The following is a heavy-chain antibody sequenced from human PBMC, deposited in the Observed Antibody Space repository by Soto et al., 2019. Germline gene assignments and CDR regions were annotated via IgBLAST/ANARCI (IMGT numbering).Heavy chain of an antibody. CDR1: GFTFSDHY. CDR2: IRSSSSYT. V-gene: IGHV3-11*05. CDR3: ARLRLTGYFDY. Sequence: QVQLVESGGGLVKPGGSLRLSCIASGFTFSDHYMTWIRQAPGQGLEWLSYIRSSSSYTNYADSVKGRFTISRDNAMNSLYLQMNSLRAEDTAVYYCARLRLTGYFDYWGQGTLVTVSS. J-gene: IGHJ4*02.